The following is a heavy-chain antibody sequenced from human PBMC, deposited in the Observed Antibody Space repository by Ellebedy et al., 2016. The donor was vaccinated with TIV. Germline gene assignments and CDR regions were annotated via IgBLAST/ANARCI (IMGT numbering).Heavy chain of an antibody. Sequence: AASVKVSCKASGYTFTSYGISWVRQAPGQGLEWMGWISAYNGNTNYAQKLQGRVTMTTDTSTSTAYMELSSLRSEDTAVYYCARETTYCSGGSCYSGLTYYYGMDVWGQGTTVTVSS. CDR2: ISAYNGNT. J-gene: IGHJ6*02. D-gene: IGHD2-15*01. V-gene: IGHV1-18*01. CDR3: ARETTYCSGGSCYSGLTYYYGMDV. CDR1: GYTFTSYG.